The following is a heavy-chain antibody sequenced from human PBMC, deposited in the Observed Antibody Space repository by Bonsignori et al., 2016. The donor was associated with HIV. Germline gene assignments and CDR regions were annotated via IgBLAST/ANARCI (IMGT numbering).Heavy chain of an antibody. V-gene: IGHV4-30-4*01. CDR3: ARARYYYGLMDV. Sequence: PGKGLEYIGYIFYDGSTYYNPSLKSRGSISLDTSKSQFSLNLASVTGADTAVYYCARARYYYGLMDVWGKGTTVTVSS. CDR2: IFYDGST. D-gene: IGHD3-10*01. J-gene: IGHJ6*04.